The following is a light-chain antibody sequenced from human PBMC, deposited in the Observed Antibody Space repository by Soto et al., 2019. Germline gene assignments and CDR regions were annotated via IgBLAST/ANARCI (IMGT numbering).Light chain of an antibody. V-gene: IGLV1-40*01. CDR2: RNS. Sequence: QSVLTQPPSVSGAPGQRVTISGTGSSSNIGAGSDVHWYQQLPGTAPKLLIYRNSNRPSGVPDRFSGSKSGTSASLAITGLQAEDEADYYCQSFDSSLSGVIFGGGTKLNVL. CDR1: SSNIGAGSD. J-gene: IGLJ2*01. CDR3: QSFDSSLSGVI.